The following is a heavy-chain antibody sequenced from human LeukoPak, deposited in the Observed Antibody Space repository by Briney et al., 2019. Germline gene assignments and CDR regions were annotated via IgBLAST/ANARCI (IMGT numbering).Heavy chain of an antibody. CDR3: ARGTYYSGSGSGNWFDP. CDR2: ITKKTAI. D-gene: IGHD3-10*01. J-gene: IGHJ5*02. Sequence: GSLRLSCAASGFSVSDYYMNWIRQSPGKGLEWVSHITKKTAIEYADSVKGRFTISRDNANNLLFLQMDSLRPEDTAVYYCARGTYYSGSGSGNWFDPWGHGTLVTVSS. V-gene: IGHV3-69-1*01. CDR1: GFSVSDYY.